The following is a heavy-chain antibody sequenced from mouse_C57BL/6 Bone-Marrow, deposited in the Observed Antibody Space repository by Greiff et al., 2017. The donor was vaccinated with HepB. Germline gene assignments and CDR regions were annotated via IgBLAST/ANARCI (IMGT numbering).Heavy chain of an antibody. J-gene: IGHJ4*01. Sequence: VKLMESGPGLVAPSQSLSITCTVSGFSLTSYAISWVRQPPGKGLEWLGVIWTGGGTNYNSALKSRLSISKDNSKSQVFLKMNSLQTDDTARYYCARNPVSNYWVYAMDYWGQGTSVTVSS. CDR3: ARNPVSNYWVYAMDY. CDR2: IWTGGGT. CDR1: GFSLTSYA. V-gene: IGHV2-9-1*01. D-gene: IGHD2-5*01.